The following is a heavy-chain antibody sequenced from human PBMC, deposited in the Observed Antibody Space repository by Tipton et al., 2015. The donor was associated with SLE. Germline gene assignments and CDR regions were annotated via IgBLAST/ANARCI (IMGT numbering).Heavy chain of an antibody. V-gene: IGHV3-64*01. D-gene: IGHD2-2*02. Sequence: KGRFTISRDNSKNTLYLQMGSLRAEDMAVYYCARGGGGYCSSTSCHTRGKFDYWGQGTLVTVSS. J-gene: IGHJ4*02. CDR3: ARGGGGYCSSTSCHTRGKFDY.